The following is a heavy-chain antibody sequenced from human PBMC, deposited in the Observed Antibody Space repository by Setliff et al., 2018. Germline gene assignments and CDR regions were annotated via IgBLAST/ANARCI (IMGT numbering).Heavy chain of an antibody. Sequence: GESLKISCKGSGYSFTSYWIAWVRQMPGRGLEWMGIIFPADSDTRYSPSFEGQVTISADTSISTAYLQWSSLKASDTAMYYCARLGAPASHDAFDIWGQGTMVTVS. D-gene: IGHD6-25*01. CDR2: IFPADSDT. CDR3: ARLGAPASHDAFDI. CDR1: GYSFTSYW. J-gene: IGHJ3*02. V-gene: IGHV5-51*01.